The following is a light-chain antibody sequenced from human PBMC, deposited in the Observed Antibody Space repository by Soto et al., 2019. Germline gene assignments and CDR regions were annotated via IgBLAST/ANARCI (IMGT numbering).Light chain of an antibody. Sequence: QSVLTQPPSASGTPGQRVTISCSGSTSNLGSHFVYWYQQLPGTAPKLLIYNNNQRPSGVPDRFSGSKSGTSASLAISGLRSDDESDYYCAAWDDSLNGYVFGTGTQLTVL. CDR3: AAWDDSLNGYV. CDR1: TSNLGSHF. V-gene: IGLV1-47*02. J-gene: IGLJ1*01. CDR2: NNN.